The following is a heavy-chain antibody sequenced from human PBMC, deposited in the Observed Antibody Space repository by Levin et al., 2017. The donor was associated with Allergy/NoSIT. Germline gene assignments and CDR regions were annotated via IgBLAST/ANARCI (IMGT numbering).Heavy chain of an antibody. J-gene: IGHJ6*02. Sequence: GGSLRLSCAASGFTFSSYGMHWVRQAPGKGLEWVAVIWYDGSNKYYADSVKGRFTISRDNSKNTLYLQMNSLRAEDTAVYYCARDLGYCSGGSCHYYGMDVWGQGTTVTVSS. CDR2: IWYDGSNK. D-gene: IGHD2-15*01. V-gene: IGHV3-33*01. CDR3: ARDLGYCSGGSCHYYGMDV. CDR1: GFTFSSYG.